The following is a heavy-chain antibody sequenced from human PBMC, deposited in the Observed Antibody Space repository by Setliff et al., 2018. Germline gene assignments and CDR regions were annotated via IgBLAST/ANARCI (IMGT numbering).Heavy chain of an antibody. Sequence: SETLSLTCAVSGYSISSGYYWGWIRQPPGKGLEWIGSIYHSGSTYYNPSLKSRVTISVDTSKNQFSLKLSSVTAADTAVYYCARTSRGPREPIGWFDPWGQGTLVTSP. D-gene: IGHD1-26*01. J-gene: IGHJ5*02. CDR3: ARTSRGPREPIGWFDP. CDR1: GYSISSGYY. CDR2: IYHSGST. V-gene: IGHV4-38-2*01.